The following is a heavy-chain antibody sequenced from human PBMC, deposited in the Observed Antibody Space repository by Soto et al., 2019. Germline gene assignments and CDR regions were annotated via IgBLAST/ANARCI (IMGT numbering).Heavy chain of an antibody. J-gene: IGHJ4*02. CDR3: TRWDGFADL. V-gene: IGHV3-23*01. Sequence: EVQLLESGGGLVQPGGSLRLSCAASGFTFSHYSMAWVRQTPEKGLEWVSGMSISGEKTFYADFVKGRFTVSRDSPKNTVYLQMNTLRAEDTAIYYCTRWDGFADLWAQGTLVTVSS. CDR2: MSISGEKT. CDR1: GFTFSHYS. D-gene: IGHD1-26*01.